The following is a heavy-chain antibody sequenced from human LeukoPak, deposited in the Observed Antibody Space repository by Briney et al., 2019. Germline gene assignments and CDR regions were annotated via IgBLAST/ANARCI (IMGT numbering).Heavy chain of an antibody. V-gene: IGHV5-51*01. Sequence: LGESLQISCQGSGYSFTSYWIGWVRQLPGKGLEWMGIIYPGDSDTRYSPSFQGQVTISADKSISTAYLQWSSLKASDTAMYYCARHPLYDILTGSFDYWGQGTLVTVSS. D-gene: IGHD3-9*01. J-gene: IGHJ4*02. CDR3: ARHPLYDILTGSFDY. CDR2: IYPGDSDT. CDR1: GYSFTSYW.